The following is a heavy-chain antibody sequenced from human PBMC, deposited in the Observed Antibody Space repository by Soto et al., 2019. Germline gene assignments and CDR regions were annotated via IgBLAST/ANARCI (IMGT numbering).Heavy chain of an antibody. CDR3: ATLPAAMYFYGSDV. Sequence: QLQLRESGPGLVKPSETLSLTCSVSGGSVSISTYYWAWVRQTPGKGLEWLGSIRHSGSTYYNPSLKSRLTLSVDTSEDPFSLNLSSVTATDTGVYYCATLPAAMYFYGSDVWGPGTTVTVSS. V-gene: IGHV4-39*01. CDR2: IRHSGST. J-gene: IGHJ6*02. D-gene: IGHD2-2*01. CDR1: GGSVSISTYY.